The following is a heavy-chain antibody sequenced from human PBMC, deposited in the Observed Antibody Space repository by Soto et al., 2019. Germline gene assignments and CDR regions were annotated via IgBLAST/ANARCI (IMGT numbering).Heavy chain of an antibody. CDR2: INAGNGNT. V-gene: IGHV1-3*01. CDR1: GYTFTSYA. Sequence: GASVKVSCKASGYTFTSYAMHWVRQAPGQRLEWMGWINAGNGNTKYSQKFQGRVTITRDTSASTAYMELSSLRSEDTAVYYCARGFMVVTAIRSPEIIAYWGQGTLVTVSS. D-gene: IGHD2-21*02. CDR3: ARGFMVVTAIRSPEIIAY. J-gene: IGHJ4*02.